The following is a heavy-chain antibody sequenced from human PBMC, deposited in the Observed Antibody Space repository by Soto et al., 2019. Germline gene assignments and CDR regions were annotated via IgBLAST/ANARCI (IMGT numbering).Heavy chain of an antibody. D-gene: IGHD6-19*01. J-gene: IGHJ5*02. CDR3: ANGAWAAVAGRGNWFDP. Sequence: EVHLLESGGGLVQPGGSLRLSYAASGFTFSTYAMSWVRQAPGKGLEWVASISGQGGSPYYADSVKGRFTISRDNAKNKLDMQINSLRAEDTAVYYCANGAWAAVAGRGNWFDPWGQGSLVSVSS. V-gene: IGHV3-23*01. CDR2: ISGQGGSP. CDR1: GFTFSTYA.